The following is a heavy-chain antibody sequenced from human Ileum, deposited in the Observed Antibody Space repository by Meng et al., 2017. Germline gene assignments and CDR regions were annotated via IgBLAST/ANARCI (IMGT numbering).Heavy chain of an antibody. J-gene: IGHJ4*02. Sequence: HVQLQQSGPGLVEPSQTLSLTCAASGGSFSSNIAAWNWIRQSPLRGLEWLGRTYYRSKWYSEYAVSVKSRISITPDTSKNQFSLQMNSVTPEDTAVYYCASGSGSLDYWGPGTLVTVSS. CDR1: GGSFSSNIAA. CDR2: TYYRSKWYS. CDR3: ASGSGSLDY. D-gene: IGHD3-3*01. V-gene: IGHV6-1*01.